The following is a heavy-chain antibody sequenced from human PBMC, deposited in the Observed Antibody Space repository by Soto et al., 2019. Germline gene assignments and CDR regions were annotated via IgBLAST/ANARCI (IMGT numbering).Heavy chain of an antibody. V-gene: IGHV4-34*01. CDR1: GGSFSGYY. D-gene: IGHD2-2*01. CDR2: INHSGST. Sequence: QVQLQQWGAGLLKPSETLSLTCAVYGGSFSGYYWSWIRQPPGKGLEWIGEINHSGSTNYNPSLKCRVNISVDTSKNQFSLKLSSVTAADTAVYYCASRYCSSTSCYSKDCYYYGMDVWGQGTTVTVSS. CDR3: ASRYCSSTSCYSKDCYYYGMDV. J-gene: IGHJ6*02.